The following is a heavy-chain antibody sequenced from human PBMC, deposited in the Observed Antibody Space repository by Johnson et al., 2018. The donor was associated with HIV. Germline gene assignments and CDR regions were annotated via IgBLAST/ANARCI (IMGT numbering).Heavy chain of an antibody. V-gene: IGHV3-9*01. D-gene: IGHD3-3*01. CDR1: GFTFDDFA. Sequence: QLVESGGGLVQPGRSLRLSCAASGFTFDDFAMHWVRQAPGKGLEWVSGISWNSNSIGYADSVKGRFTISRDNSKNTWYLQMNSLRAEDTAVYYCARSFGVTTPGAFDIWGQGTMVTVSS. J-gene: IGHJ3*02. CDR2: ISWNSNSI. CDR3: ARSFGVTTPGAFDI.